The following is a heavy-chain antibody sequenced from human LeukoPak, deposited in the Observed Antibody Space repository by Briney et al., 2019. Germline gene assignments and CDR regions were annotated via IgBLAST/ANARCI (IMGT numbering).Heavy chain of an antibody. J-gene: IGHJ4*02. V-gene: IGHV4-59*01. D-gene: IGHD1-26*01. Sequence: SETLSLTCTVSGGSISSYYWTWIRQPPGKGLEWIGCIYYSGSTNYNPSLKSRVTISVDTSKNQFSLKLTSVTAADTAVYYCARGVNSGYFDYCGQGTLVTVSS. CDR3: ARGVNSGYFDY. CDR2: IYYSGST. CDR1: GGSISSYY.